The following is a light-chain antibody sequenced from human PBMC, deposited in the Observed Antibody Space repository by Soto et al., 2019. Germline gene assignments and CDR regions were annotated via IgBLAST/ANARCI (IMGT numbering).Light chain of an antibody. Sequence: EIVMTQSPATLSVSPGERATLSCRASQSVSSNLAWYQQKPGQAPRLLIYGASTRATGLPARFSGSGSGTEFTLTISSLQSEDFAGYYYQQYNNWPPYTFGQGTKLEIK. CDR2: GAS. CDR1: QSVSSN. CDR3: QQYNNWPPYT. J-gene: IGKJ2*01. V-gene: IGKV3D-15*01.